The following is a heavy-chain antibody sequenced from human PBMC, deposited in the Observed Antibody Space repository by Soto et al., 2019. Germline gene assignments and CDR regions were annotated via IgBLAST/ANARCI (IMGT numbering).Heavy chain of an antibody. J-gene: IGHJ4*02. CDR2: INPSGGGT. V-gene: IGHV1-46*03. CDR1: GYTFTSYY. D-gene: IGHD2-15*01. CDR3: ARDLQLVPSALYFFDS. Sequence: QVQLVQSGAEVKKPGASVKVSCKASGYTFTSYYMHWVRQAPGQGLEWMGIINPSGGGTVYAQKFQGRVTMTRRTSTSTCYRELSSFRSEDTSVYFCARDLQLVPSALYFFDSWGQGALVNVS.